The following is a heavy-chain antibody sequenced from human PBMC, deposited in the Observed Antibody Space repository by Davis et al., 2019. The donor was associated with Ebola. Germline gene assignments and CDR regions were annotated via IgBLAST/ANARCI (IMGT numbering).Heavy chain of an antibody. V-gene: IGHV4-59*01. CDR3: AKGVGDYGWFDP. CDR1: GGSISNYY. CDR2: VYFSGTT. D-gene: IGHD4-17*01. J-gene: IGHJ5*02. Sequence: MPSETLSLTCSISGGSISNYYWSWIRQLPGKGLEWIGYVYFSGTTSYNPSLKSRVTISIGTSKDQFSLRLTSVTEADTAVYYCAKGVGDYGWFDPWGQGTLVPVSA.